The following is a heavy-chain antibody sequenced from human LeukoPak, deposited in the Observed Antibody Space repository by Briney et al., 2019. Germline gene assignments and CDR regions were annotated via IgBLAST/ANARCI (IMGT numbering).Heavy chain of an antibody. CDR2: IIPILGIA. D-gene: IGHD2-8*01. Sequence: SVKVSCKASGYTFTGYYMHWVRQAPGQGLEWMGRIIPILGIANYAQKFQGRVTITADKSTSTAYMELSSLRSEDTAVYYCARDGAYCTNGVCYDLNYYGMDVWGQGTTVTVSS. CDR1: GYTFTGYY. J-gene: IGHJ6*02. CDR3: ARDGAYCTNGVCYDLNYYGMDV. V-gene: IGHV1-69*04.